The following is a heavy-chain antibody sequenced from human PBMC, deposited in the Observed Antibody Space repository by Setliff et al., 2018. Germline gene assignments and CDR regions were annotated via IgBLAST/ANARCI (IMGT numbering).Heavy chain of an antibody. V-gene: IGHV4-59*08. CDR1: GGSMTYYY. D-gene: IGHD3-9*01. CDR3: ARGYYNGRGYYYLPCSFDS. CDR2: IFHGESI. Sequence: SETLSLTCTVSGGSMTYYYWSWVRQPPGKGLEWIGNIFHGESISYNPSLKSRVTISVDTSKNQVSLKVRSVTAADTAVYFCARGYYNGRGYYYLPCSFDSWGRGIVVTV. J-gene: IGHJ4*02.